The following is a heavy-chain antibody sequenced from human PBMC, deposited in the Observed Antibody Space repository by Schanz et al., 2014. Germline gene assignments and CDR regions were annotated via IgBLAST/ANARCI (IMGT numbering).Heavy chain of an antibody. Sequence: QVQLQQWGAGLLKPSETLSLTCAVYGGPFSGYFWSWIRQSPGKGLQWIGEIHHSGSIIYNPSLSSGVTITMDTSKTQFFRKVTSVTAADTAVYYCARHLVNAYGMDVWGQGTAVTVSS. CDR3: ARHLVNAYGMDV. CDR2: IHHSGSI. D-gene: IGHD3-3*02. J-gene: IGHJ6*02. CDR1: GGPFSGYF. V-gene: IGHV4-34*01.